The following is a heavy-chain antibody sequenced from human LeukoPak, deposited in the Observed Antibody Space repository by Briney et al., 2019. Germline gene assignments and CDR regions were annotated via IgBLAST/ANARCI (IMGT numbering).Heavy chain of an antibody. CDR1: GFTFYDYG. CDR3: AKGWNGMDYGGGLDY. J-gene: IGHJ4*02. V-gene: IGHV3-20*04. CDR2: INWNGGGT. Sequence: PGGSLRLSCAASGFTFYDYGMSWVRQVPGKGGEWVSGINWNGGGTAYADSVKGRFTISRDNAKNSLYLQMNSLRAEDTALYYCAKGWNGMDYGGGLDYWGQGTLVTVSS. D-gene: IGHD4-23*01.